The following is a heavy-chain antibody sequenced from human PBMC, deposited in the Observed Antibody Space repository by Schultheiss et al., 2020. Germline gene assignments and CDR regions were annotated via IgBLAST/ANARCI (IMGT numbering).Heavy chain of an antibody. J-gene: IGHJ4*02. V-gene: IGHV3-30*03. Sequence: GGSLRLSCAASGFTFSSYGMHWVRQAPGKGLEWVAVISYDGSNKYYADSVKGRFTISRDNAKNSLYLQMNSLRAEDTAVYYCARLGSSGWQTDYWGQGSLVTVSS. CDR2: ISYDGSNK. CDR3: ARLGSSGWQTDY. CDR1: GFTFSSYG. D-gene: IGHD6-19*01.